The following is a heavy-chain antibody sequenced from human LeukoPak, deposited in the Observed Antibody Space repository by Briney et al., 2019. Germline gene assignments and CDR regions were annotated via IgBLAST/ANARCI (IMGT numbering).Heavy chain of an antibody. CDR1: GFTVSVNY. Sequence: GGSLRLSCEASGFTVSVNYVSWVRQAPGEGLEWVSTLYSGGSSHYADSVKGGFTVSRDNSKNTLYLQMDTLRAEDTAVYYCARGYNYAFSFWGQGTLVTVTS. D-gene: IGHD5-18*01. V-gene: IGHV3-66*01. CDR3: ARGYNYAFSF. J-gene: IGHJ4*02. CDR2: LYSGGSS.